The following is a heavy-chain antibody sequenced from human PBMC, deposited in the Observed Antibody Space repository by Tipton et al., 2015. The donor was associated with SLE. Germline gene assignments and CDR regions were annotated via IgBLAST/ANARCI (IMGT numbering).Heavy chain of an antibody. CDR3: TKGAVTSDF. CDR2: ISWNSANI. J-gene: IGHJ4*02. D-gene: IGHD2/OR15-2a*01. V-gene: IGHV3-9*01. Sequence: RSLRLSCTASGFKFDDFAMHWVRQAPGKGLEWVSGISWNSANIGYADSVKGRFSISRDNAKNSLYLQMSSLRDEDTALYYCTKGAVTSDFWGQGTLVTVSS. CDR1: GFKFDDFA.